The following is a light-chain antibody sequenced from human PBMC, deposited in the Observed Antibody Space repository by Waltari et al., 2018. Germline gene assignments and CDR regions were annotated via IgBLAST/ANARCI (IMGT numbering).Light chain of an antibody. V-gene: IGLV2-14*03. CDR1: RSDFILFDY. CDR2: DAV. CDR3: CSYTSSDTYV. Sequence: SALPQPASVSGSPGQSIPISCTGTRSDFILFDYVSWYHHRPGKAPRLIIDDAVKRPSGVSNRFSGSMSGYTASLTISGLQAEDEADYYCCSYTSSDTYVFGSGTTVTVL. J-gene: IGLJ1*01.